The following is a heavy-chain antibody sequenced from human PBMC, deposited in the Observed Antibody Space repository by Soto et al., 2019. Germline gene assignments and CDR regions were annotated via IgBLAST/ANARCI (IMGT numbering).Heavy chain of an antibody. D-gene: IGHD3-3*01. CDR2: IRGDGIYT. CDR1: GFTFSSHW. CDR3: ARDPIGVPGNDAFDI. J-gene: IGHJ3*02. V-gene: IGHV3-7*05. Sequence: PGGSLRLSCAASGFTFSSHWMTWFRQAPGKGLEWLANIRGDGIYTYYLDSVKGRFTISRDNAKNSLYLQMNSLRVEDTAVYYCARDPIGVPGNDAFDIWGQGTMVTVSS.